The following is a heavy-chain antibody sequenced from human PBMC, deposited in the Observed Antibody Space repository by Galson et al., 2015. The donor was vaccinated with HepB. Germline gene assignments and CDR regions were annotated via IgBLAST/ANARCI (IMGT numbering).Heavy chain of an antibody. CDR2: ISSSSSYI. CDR3: ARDRGYYDFWSGYIHYYYGMDV. D-gene: IGHD3-3*01. Sequence: SLRLSCAASGFTFSSYSMNWVRQAPGKGLEWVSSISSSSSYIYYADSVKGRFTISRDNAKNSLYLQMNSLRAEDTAVYYCARDRGYYDFWSGYIHYYYGMDVWGQGTTVTVSS. J-gene: IGHJ6*02. CDR1: GFTFSSYS. V-gene: IGHV3-21*01.